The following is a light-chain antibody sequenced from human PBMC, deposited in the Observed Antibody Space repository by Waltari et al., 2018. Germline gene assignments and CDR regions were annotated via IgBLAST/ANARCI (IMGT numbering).Light chain of an antibody. CDR3: SSYAGSNKLI. CDR2: AVD. J-gene: IGLJ2*01. V-gene: IGLV2-8*01. CDR1: SRDLGSYNY. Sequence: QSALTPPPSASGSPGQTVLISCTGTSRDLGSYNYVSWYQQIPGRALALIIYAVDRRPPGGPYRFSGAKSGNTASLTVSGLQTEDEGDYYCSSYAGSNKLIFGGVTKLTVL.